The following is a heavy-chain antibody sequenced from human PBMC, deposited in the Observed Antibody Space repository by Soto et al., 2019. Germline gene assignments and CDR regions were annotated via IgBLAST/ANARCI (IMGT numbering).Heavy chain of an antibody. Sequence: VQLQGSGPGLLKPSQTLSLTCAVSGASVNSGDYYWSFIRQAPGKGLEWLAYIFYTGYTYVTPSLKSRGSISLTTSRTQFSLTLTSVTEADTAMYFCVATGSTDDFWGRGTLVSVSS. D-gene: IGHD2-21*02. J-gene: IGHJ2*01. CDR2: IFYTGYT. V-gene: IGHV4-30-4*01. CDR1: GASVNSGDYY. CDR3: VATGSTDDF.